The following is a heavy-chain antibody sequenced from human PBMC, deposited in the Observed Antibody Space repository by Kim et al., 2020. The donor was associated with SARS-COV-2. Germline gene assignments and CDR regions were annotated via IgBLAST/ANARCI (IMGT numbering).Heavy chain of an antibody. V-gene: IGHV3-30*15. D-gene: IGHD3-10*01. J-gene: IGHJ5*01. Sequence: YADSVKGRFTISRDNSNNTLYLYMSSLRADDTAVYYCARDRDGSGSYYDSWGQGTLVTVSS. CDR3: ARDRDGSGSYYDS.